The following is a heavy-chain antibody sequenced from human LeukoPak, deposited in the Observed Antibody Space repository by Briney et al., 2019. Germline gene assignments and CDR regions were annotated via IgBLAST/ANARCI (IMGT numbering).Heavy chain of an antibody. CDR1: GNYW. D-gene: IGHD3-22*01. J-gene: IGHJ4*02. CDR3: AKSAYYDSSGFYREYYFDY. CDR2: INGDGSWT. V-gene: IGHV3-74*01. Sequence: GGSLRLSCAASGNYWMHWVRQAPGKGLVWVSHINGDGSWTTYADSVKGRFTISRDNSKNTLHLQMISLRAEDTAVYYCAKSAYYDSSGFYREYYFDYWGQGTLVTVSS.